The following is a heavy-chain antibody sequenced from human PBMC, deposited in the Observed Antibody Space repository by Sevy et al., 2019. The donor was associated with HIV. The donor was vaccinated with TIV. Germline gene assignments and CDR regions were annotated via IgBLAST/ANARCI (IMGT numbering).Heavy chain of an antibody. CDR3: ARGSDTYTGRANYYGMDV. Sequence: GGSLRLSCTTSGFMFNLYSFNWVRQAPGKGLEWISFISSSGKSQYYADSVKGRFTMSRDTATNSVYLQIDSLRADDTAVYYCARGSDTYTGRANYYGMDVWGQGTTVTVSS. V-gene: IGHV3-21*01. CDR1: GFMFNLYS. D-gene: IGHD3-16*01. CDR2: ISSSGKSQ. J-gene: IGHJ6*02.